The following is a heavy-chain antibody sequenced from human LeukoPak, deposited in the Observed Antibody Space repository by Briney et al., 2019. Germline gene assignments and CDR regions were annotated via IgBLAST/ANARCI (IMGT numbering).Heavy chain of an antibody. Sequence: GRSLRLSCAASGFTFRSYAIHWVRQAPGKGLEWVAVDGNNNYYTDSVKGRFTISRDNYKNTVYLQMDSLRAEDTAMYFCARAAYSAYDVGFEDWGQGTLVTVSS. D-gene: IGHD5-12*01. J-gene: IGHJ4*02. CDR2: DGNNN. CDR1: GFTFRSYA. CDR3: ARAAYSAYDVGFED. V-gene: IGHV3-30-3*01.